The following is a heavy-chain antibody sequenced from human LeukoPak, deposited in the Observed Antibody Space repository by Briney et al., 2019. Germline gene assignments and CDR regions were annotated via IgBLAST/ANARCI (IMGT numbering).Heavy chain of an antibody. J-gene: IGHJ4*02. CDR3: ASGSSYDFWSGYYRFRY. D-gene: IGHD3-3*01. CDR1: GFTFSSYS. Sequence: PGGSLRLSCAASGFTFSSYSMNWVRQAPGKGLEWVSSISSSSSYIYYADSVKSRFTISRDNAKNSLYLQMNSLRAEDTAVYYCASGSSYDFWSGYYRFRYWGQGTLVTVSS. CDR2: ISSSSSYI. V-gene: IGHV3-21*01.